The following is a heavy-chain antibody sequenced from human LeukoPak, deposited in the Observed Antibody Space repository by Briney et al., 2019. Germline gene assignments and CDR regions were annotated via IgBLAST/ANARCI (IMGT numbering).Heavy chain of an antibody. J-gene: IGHJ4*02. CDR3: ARDGSGRVPEMSAPDY. V-gene: IGHV3-48*01. D-gene: IGHD3-10*01. CDR1: GFTFSRYS. CDR2: IRSSSRTI. Sequence: TGGSLRLSCAASGFTFSRYSMNWVRQAPGKGLEWVSYIRSSSRTIYYADSVKGRFTISRDNAKNSLYLQMNSLRAEDTAVYYCARDGSGRVPEMSAPDYWGQGTLVTVSS.